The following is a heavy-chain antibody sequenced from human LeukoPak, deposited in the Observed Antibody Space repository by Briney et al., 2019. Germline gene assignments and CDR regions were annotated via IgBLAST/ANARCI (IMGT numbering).Heavy chain of an antibody. Sequence: SETLSLTCTVSGGSISSYYWSWIRQPAGKGLEWIGRIYTSGSTNYNPSLKSRVTMSVDTSKNQFSLKLSSVTAADTAVYYCARGKGGSPYYDFWSHDAFDIWGQGTMVTVSS. D-gene: IGHD3-3*01. CDR3: ARGKGGSPYYDFWSHDAFDI. V-gene: IGHV4-4*07. CDR1: GGSISSYY. CDR2: IYTSGST. J-gene: IGHJ3*02.